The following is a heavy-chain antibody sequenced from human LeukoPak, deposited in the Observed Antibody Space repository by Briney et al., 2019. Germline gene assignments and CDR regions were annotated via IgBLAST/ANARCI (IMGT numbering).Heavy chain of an antibody. D-gene: IGHD6-13*01. CDR2: ISGSADST. V-gene: IGHV3-23*01. J-gene: IGHJ4*02. CDR3: AKAHGYISTWHVDY. CDR1: GFRSSTYA. Sequence: GGSLRLSWPASGFRSSTYAMSWVRQAPGKGLEWVSGISGSADSTHYADSVKGRFTISRDNSKNTLYVQMNSLRAEDTAVYFCAKAHGYISTWHVDYGGQGTLVTVSS.